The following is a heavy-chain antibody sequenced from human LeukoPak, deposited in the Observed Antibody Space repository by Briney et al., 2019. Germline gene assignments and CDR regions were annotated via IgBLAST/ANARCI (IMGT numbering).Heavy chain of an antibody. J-gene: IGHJ5*02. Sequence: PGGSLRLSCAASGFTFDDYGMSWVRQAPGKGLEWVSGINWNGGSTGYADSVKGRFTISRDNAKNSLYLQMNSLRAEDTALYYCARNVGSFTIFNWLDPWGQGTLVTVSS. D-gene: IGHD3-3*01. CDR3: ARNVGSFTIFNWLDP. CDR1: GFTFDDYG. V-gene: IGHV3-20*04. CDR2: INWNGGST.